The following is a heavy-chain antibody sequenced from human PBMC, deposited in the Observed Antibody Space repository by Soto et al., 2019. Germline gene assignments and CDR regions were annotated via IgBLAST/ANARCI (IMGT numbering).Heavy chain of an antibody. CDR2: INHSGST. V-gene: IGHV4-34*01. Sequence: SETLRLTSAVYGGSFSGYYWSWIRQPPGKGLEWIGEINHSGSTNYNPSLKSRVTISVDTSKNQFSLKLSSVTAADTAVYYCARARGGYSYGDYPTNYYNYYGRDVGGQG. J-gene: IGHJ6*02. CDR1: GGSFSGYY. D-gene: IGHD5-18*01. CDR3: ARARGGYSYGDYPTNYYNYYGRDV.